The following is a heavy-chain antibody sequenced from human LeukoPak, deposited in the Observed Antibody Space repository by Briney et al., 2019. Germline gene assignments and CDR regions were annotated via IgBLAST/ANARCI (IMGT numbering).Heavy chain of an antibody. D-gene: IGHD3-3*01. Sequence: GGSLRLSCAASGFTFSSYSMNWVRQAPGKGLDWVSYISSSSSSIYYADSVKGRFTISRDNAKNALYMQMNSLRAEDTAVYYCARADFWSGYYMDYWGQGTLVTVSS. CDR2: ISSSSSSI. J-gene: IGHJ4*02. V-gene: IGHV3-48*01. CDR3: ARADFWSGYYMDY. CDR1: GFTFSSYS.